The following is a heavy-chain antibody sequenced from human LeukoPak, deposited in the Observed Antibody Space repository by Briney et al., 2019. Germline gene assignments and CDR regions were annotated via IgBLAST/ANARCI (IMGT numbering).Heavy chain of an antibody. J-gene: IGHJ4*02. V-gene: IGHV1-2*02. D-gene: IGHD2-15*01. CDR1: GYTFTGYY. CDR3: ASPDPYCSGGSCYLGY. CDR2: INPNSGGT. Sequence: GASVKVSCKASGYTFTGYYMHWVRQAPGQGLEWMGWINPNSGGTNYAQKFQGRVTMTRDTSISTAYMELSRLRSYDTAVYYCASPDPYCSGGSCYLGYWGQGTLVTVSS.